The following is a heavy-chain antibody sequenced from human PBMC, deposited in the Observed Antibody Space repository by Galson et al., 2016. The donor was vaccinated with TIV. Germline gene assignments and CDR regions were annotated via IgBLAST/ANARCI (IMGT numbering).Heavy chain of an antibody. V-gene: IGHV3-30*04. CDR1: GLSFTNYT. CDR3: TTEGLICLVRICYFDFLKY. CDR2: ISHDGNDQ. J-gene: IGHJ4*01. Sequence: SLRLSCAVSGLSFTNYTIQWVRQAPSKGLEWVAAISHDGNDQYYADSVEGRFTISRDNSKTTSFLQMDRLRPDDTAVYYCTTEGLICLVRICYFDFLKYWGHGTLVTVSP. D-gene: IGHD2-15*01.